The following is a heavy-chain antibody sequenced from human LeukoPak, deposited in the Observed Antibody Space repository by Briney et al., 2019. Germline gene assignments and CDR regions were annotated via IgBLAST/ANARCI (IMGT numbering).Heavy chain of an antibody. J-gene: IGHJ6*02. Sequence: PSETLSLTCAVYGGSFSGYYWSWIRQPPGKGLEWIGEINHSGSTNYNPSLKSRVTISVDTSKNQFSLKLSFVTAADTAVYYCARSGALTIGILTPLVYYYGMDVWGQGTTVTVSS. V-gene: IGHV4-34*01. D-gene: IGHD3-9*01. CDR1: GGSFSGYY. CDR3: ARSGALTIGILTPLVYYYGMDV. CDR2: INHSGST.